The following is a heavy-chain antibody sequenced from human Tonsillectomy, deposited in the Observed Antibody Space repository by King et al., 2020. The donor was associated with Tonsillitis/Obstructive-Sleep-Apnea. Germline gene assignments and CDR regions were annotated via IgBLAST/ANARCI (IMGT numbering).Heavy chain of an antibody. CDR3: ARRYFDGHYYYYMDV. J-gene: IGHJ6*03. CDR2: IDPSDSYT. Sequence: LVQSGAEVKKPGESLRISCKGSGYSFTSYWIDWVRQMPGKGLEWMATIDPSDSYTNYSPSFQGHVTISADKSISTAYLQWSSLKASDTAMYYCARRYFDGHYYYYMDVWGKGTTLTVSS. CDR1: GYSFTSYW. D-gene: IGHD3-9*01. V-gene: IGHV5-10-1*01.